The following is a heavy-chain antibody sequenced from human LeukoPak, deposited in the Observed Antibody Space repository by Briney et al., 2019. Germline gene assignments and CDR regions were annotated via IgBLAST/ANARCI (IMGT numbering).Heavy chain of an antibody. Sequence: RASLRLSCAASGFTFSSYAMSWVRQAPGKGLKWVSAISGSGGSTYYADSVKGRFTISRDNSKNTLYLQMNSLRAEDTAVYYCAKLKWELLYYFDYWGQGTLVTVSS. J-gene: IGHJ4*02. D-gene: IGHD1-26*01. CDR2: ISGSGGST. CDR3: AKLKWELLYYFDY. CDR1: GFTFSSYA. V-gene: IGHV3-23*01.